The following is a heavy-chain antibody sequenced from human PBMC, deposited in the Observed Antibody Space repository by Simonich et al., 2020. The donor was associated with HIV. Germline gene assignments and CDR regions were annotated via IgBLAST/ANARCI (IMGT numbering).Heavy chain of an antibody. Sequence: QVQLQQWGAGLLKPSETLSLTCAVYGGSFSGYYWSWIRQPPGKGLEWIGEINHSGSTNNNPSLKSRVTISVDTSKNQFSLKLSSVTAADTAVYYCARGFYQRLYYFDYWGQGTLVTVSS. CDR1: GGSFSGYY. J-gene: IGHJ4*02. CDR2: INHSGST. V-gene: IGHV4-34*01. D-gene: IGHD2-2*01. CDR3: ARGFYQRLYYFDY.